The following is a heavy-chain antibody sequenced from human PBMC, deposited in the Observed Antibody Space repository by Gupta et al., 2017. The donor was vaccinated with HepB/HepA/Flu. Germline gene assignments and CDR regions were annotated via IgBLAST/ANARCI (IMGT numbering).Heavy chain of an antibody. CDR3: AKGDRATWDYGLDV. V-gene: IGHV3-30*18. D-gene: IGHD1-26*01. J-gene: IGHJ6*02. CDR1: GFTFNSQG. Sequence: QVHLVESGGGVLQPGGSLRLSCAASGFTFNSQGMHWVRQAPGKGLQWVAVISFDGKDQHYVDSVKGRFTISRDNSNNTLYLEMHSLRADDTAVYYCAKGDRATWDYGLDVWGQGTTVTVSS. CDR2: ISFDGKDQ.